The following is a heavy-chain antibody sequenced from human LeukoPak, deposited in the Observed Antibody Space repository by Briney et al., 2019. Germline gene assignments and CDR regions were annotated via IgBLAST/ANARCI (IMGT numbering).Heavy chain of an antibody. V-gene: IGHV1-3*03. D-gene: IGHD6-19*01. Sequence: ASVKVSCKTSGYTFTNYAINWVRQAPGQRLEWMGWINAGNGNTKYSQEFQGRLTLTRDTSASTAYMELSSLRSEDMAVYYCARGGRIYSSGWNWGQGTLVTVSS. CDR2: INAGNGNT. J-gene: IGHJ4*02. CDR1: GYTFTNYA. CDR3: ARGGRIYSSGWN.